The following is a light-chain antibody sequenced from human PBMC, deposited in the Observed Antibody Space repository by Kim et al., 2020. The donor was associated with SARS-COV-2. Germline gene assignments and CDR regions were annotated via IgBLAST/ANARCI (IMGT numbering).Light chain of an antibody. J-gene: IGKJ2*01. CDR3: QRRSNWPPMYT. V-gene: IGKV3-11*01. CDR2: DAS. Sequence: EIVLTQSPATLSLSPGERATLSCRASQSVSGYLAWYQQKPGQAPRLLIYDASNRATGIPARFSGTGSGTDFTLTISRLEPEDFAVYYCQRRSNWPPMYTFGQGTKLEIK. CDR1: QSVSGY.